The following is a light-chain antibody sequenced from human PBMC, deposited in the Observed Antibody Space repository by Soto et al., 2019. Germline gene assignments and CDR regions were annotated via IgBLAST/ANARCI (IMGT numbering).Light chain of an antibody. CDR2: DAS. CDR1: QSVSRR. Sequence: DTQMTQSPSTLSASVGDRITITCRASQSVSRRLAWYQQKPGKAPKLLIYDASSLESGVPSRFSGRGSGTECTLTISSLQPDDCATYYCHTYNSYSLHTFGQGTKLEIK. J-gene: IGKJ2*01. CDR3: HTYNSYSLHT. V-gene: IGKV1-5*01.